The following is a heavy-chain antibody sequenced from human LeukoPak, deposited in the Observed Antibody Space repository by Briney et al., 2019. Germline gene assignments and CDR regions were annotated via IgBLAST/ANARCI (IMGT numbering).Heavy chain of an antibody. D-gene: IGHD3-22*01. V-gene: IGHV1-18*01. CDR2: ISPYNGNT. J-gene: IGHJ4*02. Sequence: ASVKVSCKASGYTFTSFGISWVRQAPGQGLEWMGWISPYNGNTNYPQKVQGRITVTTDTSTSTAYMELRSLRSDDTAVYYRARDKNHYDTRGDFWGQGTLVTVSS. CDR3: ARDKNHYDTRGDF. CDR1: GYTFTSFG.